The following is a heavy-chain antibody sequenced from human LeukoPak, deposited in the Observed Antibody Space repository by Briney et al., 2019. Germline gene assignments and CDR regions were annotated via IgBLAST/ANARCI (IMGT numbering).Heavy chain of an antibody. CDR2: TVGSRPDT. CDR1: GFTFSDYY. Sequence: GGSLRLSCAASGFTFSDYYMSWIRQAPGKGLEWVAATVGSRPDTYHADSVKGRFTVSRDNSRNTLYLQMGSLRAEDMAVYYCASSSSSHAFDIWGQGTMVTVSS. J-gene: IGHJ3*02. CDR3: ASSSSSHAFDI. D-gene: IGHD6-6*01. V-gene: IGHV3-66*02.